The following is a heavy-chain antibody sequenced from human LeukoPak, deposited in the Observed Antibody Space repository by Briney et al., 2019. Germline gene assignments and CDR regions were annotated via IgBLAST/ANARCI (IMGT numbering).Heavy chain of an antibody. D-gene: IGHD3-22*01. J-gene: IGHJ6*02. Sequence: PGGSLRLSCAASGFIVSDHYMGWVRQAPGKGLDWVSVMYSSGNVHYADSVEGRFTISRDNAKKSLYLQMNSLRAEDTAVYYCARDLSDRGYYGMDVWGQGTTVTVSS. CDR3: ARDLSDRGYYGMDV. CDR1: GFIVSDHY. V-gene: IGHV3-69-1*01. CDR2: MYSSGNV.